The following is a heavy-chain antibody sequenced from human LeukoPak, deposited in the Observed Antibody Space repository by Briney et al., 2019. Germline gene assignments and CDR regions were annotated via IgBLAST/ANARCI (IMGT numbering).Heavy chain of an antibody. CDR3: ARVQAYGGKGYFDY. D-gene: IGHD4-23*01. CDR2: IYYSGST. Sequence: SETLSLTCTVSGGSISSYYWSWLRQPPGKGLEWIGYIYYSGSTNYNPSLKSRVTISVDAYKNKFSLKLSSVIAADTAVYYCARVQAYGGKGYFDYWGQGTLVTVSA. J-gene: IGHJ4*02. CDR1: GGSISSYY. V-gene: IGHV4-59*01.